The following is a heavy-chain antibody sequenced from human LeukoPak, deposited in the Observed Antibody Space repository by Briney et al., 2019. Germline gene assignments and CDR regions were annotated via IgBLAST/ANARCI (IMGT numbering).Heavy chain of an antibody. CDR2: ISAYNGNT. J-gene: IGHJ5*02. D-gene: IGHD1-7*01. CDR3: ARTNWNLQEDGNWFDP. Sequence: ASVKVSCKASGYTFTSYGISWVRQAPGQGLEWMGWISAYNGNTNYAQKLQGRLTMTTDTSTSTAYMELRSLRSDDTAVYYCARTNWNLQEDGNWFDPWGQGTLVTVSS. V-gene: IGHV1-18*01. CDR1: GYTFTSYG.